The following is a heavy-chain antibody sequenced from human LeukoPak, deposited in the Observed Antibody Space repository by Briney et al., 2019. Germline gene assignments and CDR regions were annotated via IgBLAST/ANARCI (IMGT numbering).Heavy chain of an antibody. J-gene: IGHJ4*02. CDR3: ARGLHKRALDY. Sequence: SVKVSCKASGGTFSSYAISWVRQAPGQGLEWMGGIIPIFGTANYAQKFQGRVTMTRDTSTSTVYMELSSLRSEDTAVYYCARGLHKRALDYWGQGTLVTVSS. D-gene: IGHD5/OR15-5a*01. V-gene: IGHV1-69*05. CDR1: GGTFSSYA. CDR2: IIPIFGTA.